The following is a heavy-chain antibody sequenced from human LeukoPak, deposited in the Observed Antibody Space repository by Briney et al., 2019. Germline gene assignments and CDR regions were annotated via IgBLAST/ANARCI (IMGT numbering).Heavy chain of an antibody. V-gene: IGHV1-46*01. J-gene: IGHJ5*02. Sequence: ASVKVSCKASGYTFTGYYIHWVRQAPGQGLEWMGMITPSDGGTTYAQKFQGRVTMTRDTSTSTVYMELSSLRSEDTAIYFCARDPTVITSSRITIFGVVKSPHNWFDPWGQGTLVTVSS. CDR3: ARDPTVITSSRITIFGVVKSPHNWFDP. CDR1: GYTFTGYY. CDR2: ITPSDGGT. D-gene: IGHD3-3*01.